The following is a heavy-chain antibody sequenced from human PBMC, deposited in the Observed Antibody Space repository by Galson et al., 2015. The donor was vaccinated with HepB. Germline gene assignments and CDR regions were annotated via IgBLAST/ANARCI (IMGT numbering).Heavy chain of an antibody. CDR1: GFTFSRSG. CDR2: ISYDGSSK. D-gene: IGHD5/OR15-5a*01. V-gene: IGHV3-30*18. J-gene: IGHJ5*02. Sequence: SLRLSCAASGFTFSRSGMHWVRQPPGEGLEWVAFISYDGSSKKYADSVKGRFTSSRDNSNNTLYLQMTSLRLEDTAVYYCSKAVAVSGHSRWFDPWGQGALVIVSS. CDR3: SKAVAVSGHSRWFDP.